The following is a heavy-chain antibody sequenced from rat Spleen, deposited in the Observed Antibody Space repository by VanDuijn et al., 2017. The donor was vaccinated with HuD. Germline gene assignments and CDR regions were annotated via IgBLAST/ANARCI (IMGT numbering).Heavy chain of an antibody. CDR2: ISPSGGST. V-gene: IGHV5-25*01. Sequence: EVQLVESGGGLVQPGRSLKLSCAASGFTFSDYNMAWVRQAPKKGLEWVASISPSGGSTYYRDSVKGRFTISRDNAKSTLYLQMDSLRSEDTATYYCARLGTEAIGNWFSYWGQGTLVTVSS. J-gene: IGHJ3*01. D-gene: IGHD1-11*01. CDR1: GFTFSDYN. CDR3: ARLGTEAIGNWFSY.